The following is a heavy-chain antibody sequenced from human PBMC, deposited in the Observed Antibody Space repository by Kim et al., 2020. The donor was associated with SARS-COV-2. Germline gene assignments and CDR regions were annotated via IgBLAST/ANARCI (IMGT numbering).Heavy chain of an antibody. CDR3: ARGRAGSSGWSSNWFDP. Sequence: ASVKVSCKASGYTFTSYAMNWVRQAPGQGLEWMGWINTNTGNPTYAQGFTGRFVFSLDTSVSTAYLQISSLKAEDTAVYYCARGRAGSSGWSSNWFDPWGQGTLVTVSS. D-gene: IGHD6-19*01. CDR2: INTNTGNP. V-gene: IGHV7-4-1*02. J-gene: IGHJ5*02. CDR1: GYTFTSYA.